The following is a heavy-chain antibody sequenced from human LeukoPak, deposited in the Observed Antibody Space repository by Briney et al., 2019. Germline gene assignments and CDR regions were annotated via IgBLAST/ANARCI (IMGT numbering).Heavy chain of an antibody. CDR1: GYTFTDYF. CDR2: INPNSGGT. CDR3: ARTPNYYYDSSGYLCY. Sequence: GASVKVSCKASGYTFTDYFIHWVRQALGQGLEWMGWINPNSGGTNYAQKFQGRVTMTRDTSISTAYMELSRLRSDDTAVYYCARTPNYYYDSSGYLCYWGQGTLVTVSS. J-gene: IGHJ4*02. D-gene: IGHD3-22*01. V-gene: IGHV1-2*02.